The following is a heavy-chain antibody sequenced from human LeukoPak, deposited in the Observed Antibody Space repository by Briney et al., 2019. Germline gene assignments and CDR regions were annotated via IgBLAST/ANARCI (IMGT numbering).Heavy chain of an antibody. CDR1: GFTFSSYE. J-gene: IGHJ3*02. Sequence: GGSLRLSCAASGFTFSSYEMNWVRQAPGKGLEWVSYISSSGSTIYYADSVKGRFTISRDNAKNSLYLQMNSLRAEDTAVYYCARADRSTYYYDSSSSNDAFDIWGQGTMVTVSS. V-gene: IGHV3-48*03. D-gene: IGHD3-22*01. CDR2: ISSSGSTI. CDR3: ARADRSTYYYDSSSSNDAFDI.